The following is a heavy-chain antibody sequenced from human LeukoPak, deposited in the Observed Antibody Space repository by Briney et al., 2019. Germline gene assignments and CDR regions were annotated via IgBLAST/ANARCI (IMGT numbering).Heavy chain of an antibody. V-gene: IGHV1-2*02. CDR3: ARDRDPSSPYDAFDI. D-gene: IGHD3-10*01. Sequence: ASVKVSCKASGYTFTGYYMFWVRQAPGQGLEWMGWINPNSSVTNYAQKFQGRVTMTRDTSISTAYMELSRLRSDATAVYYCARDRDPSSPYDAFDIWGQGTMVTVSS. CDR1: GYTFTGYY. CDR2: INPNSSVT. J-gene: IGHJ3*02.